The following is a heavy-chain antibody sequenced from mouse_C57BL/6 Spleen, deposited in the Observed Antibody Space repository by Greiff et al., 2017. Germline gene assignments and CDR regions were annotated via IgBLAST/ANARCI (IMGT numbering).Heavy chain of an antibody. J-gene: IGHJ2*01. CDR3: ARCDYDGYYFDY. CDR1: GYTFTSYW. V-gene: IGHV1-55*01. Sequence: QVQLQQSGAELVKPGASVKMSCKASGYTFTSYWITWVKQRPGQGLEWIGDIYPGSGSTNYNEKFKSKATLTVDKSSSTAYLQLSSLTSEDSAVYYCARCDYDGYYFDYWGQGTTLTVSS. CDR2: IYPGSGST. D-gene: IGHD2-4*01.